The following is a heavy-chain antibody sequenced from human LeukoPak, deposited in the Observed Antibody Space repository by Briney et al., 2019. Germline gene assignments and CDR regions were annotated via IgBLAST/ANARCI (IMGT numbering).Heavy chain of an antibody. Sequence: GGSLRLSCAASGFTFSTYSMNWVRQAPGKGLEWVANIKQDGSEKYYVDSVKGRFTISRDNAKNSLYLQMNSLRAEDTAVYYCARAGDHDAFDIWGQGTMVTVSS. V-gene: IGHV3-7*01. J-gene: IGHJ3*02. CDR1: GFTFSTYS. CDR3: ARAGDHDAFDI. D-gene: IGHD4-17*01. CDR2: IKQDGSEK.